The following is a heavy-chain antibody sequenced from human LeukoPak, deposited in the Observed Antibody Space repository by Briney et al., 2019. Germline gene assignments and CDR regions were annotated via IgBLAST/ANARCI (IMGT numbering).Heavy chain of an antibody. D-gene: IGHD3-10*01. V-gene: IGHV4-4*07. CDR3: ARDSGTTGEVKFDP. J-gene: IGHJ5*02. CDR1: GGSINSYY. Sequence: SETLSLTCTVSGGSINSYYWNWIRQPAGKGLEWIGRIYTGGTTNYNPSLKSRVTMSVDTSKNQFSLKLSSVTAADTAVYYCARDSGTTGEVKFDPWGQGTLVTVSP. CDR2: IYTGGTT.